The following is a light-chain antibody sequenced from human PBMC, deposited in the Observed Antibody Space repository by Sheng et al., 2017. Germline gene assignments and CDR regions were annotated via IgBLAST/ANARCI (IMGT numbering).Light chain of an antibody. CDR1: SSNIGSNS. CDR3: AAWDDSLNGWV. J-gene: IGLJ3*02. Sequence: QTVLTQPPSASGTPGQRVTISCSGSSSNIGSNSVTWYQQFPRSAPKLLIYRNNQRPSGVPDRFSGSKSGTSVSLAISGLQSEDEADYYCAAWDDSLNGWVFGGGTKLTVL. CDR2: RNN. V-gene: IGLV1-44*01.